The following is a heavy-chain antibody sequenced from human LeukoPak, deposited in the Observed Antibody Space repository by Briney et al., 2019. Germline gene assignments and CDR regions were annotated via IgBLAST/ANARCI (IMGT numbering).Heavy chain of an antibody. Sequence: SETLSLTCTVSGGSISIYYWNWIRQPAGKRLEWIERIFTSGITNYNPSLKSRVTMSVDTSKNQFSLNLSSVTAADTAVYYCARESSGSYYNPQGYMDVWGKGTTVTVSS. V-gene: IGHV4-4*07. CDR3: ARESSGSYYNPQGYMDV. J-gene: IGHJ6*03. D-gene: IGHD3-10*01. CDR2: IFTSGIT. CDR1: GGSISIYY.